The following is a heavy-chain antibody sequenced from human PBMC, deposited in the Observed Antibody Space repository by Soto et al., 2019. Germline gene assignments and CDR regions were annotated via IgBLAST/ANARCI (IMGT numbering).Heavy chain of an antibody. V-gene: IGHV3-30*18. J-gene: IGHJ6*02. CDR3: AKDRRAARPGYYYYGMDV. D-gene: IGHD6-6*01. CDR1: GFTFSSYG. CDR2: ISYDGSNK. Sequence: GGSLRLSFAAPGFTFSSYGMHWVRQAPGKGLEWVAVISYDGSNKYYADSVKGRFTISRDNSKNTLYLQMNSLRAEYTAVYYCAKDRRAARPGYYYYGMDVWGQGTTVTVSS.